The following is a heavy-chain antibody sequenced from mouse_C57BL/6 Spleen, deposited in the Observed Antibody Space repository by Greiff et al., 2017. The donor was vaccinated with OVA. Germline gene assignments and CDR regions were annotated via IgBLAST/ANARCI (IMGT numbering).Heavy chain of an antibody. CDR1: GYTFTSYW. CDR2: INPSNGGT. Sequence: QVQLQQPGTELVKPGASVKLSCKASGYTFTSYWMHWVKQRPGQGLEWIGNINPSNGGTNYNEKFKSKATLTVDKSSSTAYMQLRSLTSEDSAVYYCARSTTVVADWYFDVWGTGTTVTVSS. J-gene: IGHJ1*03. CDR3: ARSTTVVADWYFDV. D-gene: IGHD1-1*01. V-gene: IGHV1-53*01.